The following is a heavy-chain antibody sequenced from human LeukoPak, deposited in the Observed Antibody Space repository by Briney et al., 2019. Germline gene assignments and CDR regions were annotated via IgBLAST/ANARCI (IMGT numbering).Heavy chain of an antibody. D-gene: IGHD6-6*01. CDR1: GYSFTTYW. V-gene: IGHV5-10-1*01. CDR2: IDLSDSYT. CDR3: ARHASSSSWFDP. J-gene: IGHJ5*02. Sequence: GESLKISCKGSGYSFTTYWISWVRQMPGKGLEWMGRIDLSDSYTNYSPSFQGHVTISADKSISTAYLQWSSLKASDTAMYYCARHASSSSWFDPWGQGTLVTVSS.